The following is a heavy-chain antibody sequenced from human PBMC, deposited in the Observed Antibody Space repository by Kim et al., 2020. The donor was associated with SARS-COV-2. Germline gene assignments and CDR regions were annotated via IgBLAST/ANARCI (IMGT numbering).Heavy chain of an antibody. Sequence: SETLSLTCAVYVGSFSGYYWSWIRQPPGKGLEWIGEINHSGSTNYNPSLKSRVTISVDTSKNQFSLKLSSVTAADTAVYYCARTDYGDYKGYFDYWGQGSLVTVSS. CDR1: VGSFSGYY. V-gene: IGHV4-34*01. D-gene: IGHD4-17*01. J-gene: IGHJ4*02. CDR2: INHSGST. CDR3: ARTDYGDYKGYFDY.